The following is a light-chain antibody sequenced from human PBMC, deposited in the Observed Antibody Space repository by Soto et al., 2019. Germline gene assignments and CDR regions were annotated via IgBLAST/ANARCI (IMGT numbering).Light chain of an antibody. Sequence: EIVLTQSPGTLSLSPGERATLSCRASQSVSSSYLACYQQKPGQAPRLLIYGASSRATGIPDRFSGSGSGTDFTLSISRLEPEDFAVYYCQQYGRSTAVGGGPKVEIK. V-gene: IGKV3-20*01. CDR2: GAS. J-gene: IGKJ4*01. CDR3: QQYGRSTA. CDR1: QSVSSSY.